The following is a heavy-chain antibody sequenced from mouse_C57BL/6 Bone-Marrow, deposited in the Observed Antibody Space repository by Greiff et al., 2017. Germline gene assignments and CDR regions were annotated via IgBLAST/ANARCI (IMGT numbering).Heavy chain of an antibody. CDR2: IYPYDSEP. CDR1: GYTFTSYW. V-gene: IGHV1-61*01. D-gene: IGHD1-1*01. CDR3: VNVGSTCVGFPY. J-gene: IGHJ3*01. Sequence: QVQLQQPGAELVRPGSSVKLSCKASGYTFTSYWLDWVKQRPGQGLEWIGNIYPYDSEPHYNQKCKDTATLTVDKSSSTAYMQLSILTSEDSAVYYCVNVGSTCVGFPYWGQGTLVTVSA.